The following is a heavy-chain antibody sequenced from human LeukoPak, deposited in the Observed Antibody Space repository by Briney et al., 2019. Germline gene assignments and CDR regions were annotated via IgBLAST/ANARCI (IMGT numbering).Heavy chain of an antibody. D-gene: IGHD6-13*01. CDR2: MNPNSGNT. J-gene: IGHJ4*02. CDR3: ARVVAGAGKGLGRLFDY. CDR1: GYTFTSYD. Sequence: ASVMVSCKASGYTFTSYDINWVRRATGQGLEWMGWMNPNSGNTGYAQKFQGRVTMTRNTSISTAYMELSSLRFEDTAVYYCARVVAGAGKGLGRLFDYWGQGNLVTVSS. V-gene: IGHV1-8*01.